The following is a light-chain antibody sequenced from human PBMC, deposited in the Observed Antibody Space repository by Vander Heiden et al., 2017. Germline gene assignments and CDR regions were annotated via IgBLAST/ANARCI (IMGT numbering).Light chain of an antibody. J-gene: IGLJ1*01. Sequence: YVLTHPPSVSLAPGKRAKITGGGQKIGTKSVHWYQQRPGQAPVLVVYDDSDRPSGIPERFSGSNSGSAATLTISGVEAGDEADYFCQVWDSATDHHVFATGTKVTVL. CDR3: QVWDSATDHHV. V-gene: IGLV3-21*03. CDR1: KIGTKS. CDR2: DDS.